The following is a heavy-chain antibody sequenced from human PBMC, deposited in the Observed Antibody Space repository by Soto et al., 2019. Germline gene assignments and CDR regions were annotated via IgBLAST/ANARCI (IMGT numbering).Heavy chain of an antibody. Sequence: ASVKVSCKASGYTFTSYAMHWVRQAPGQRLEWMGWINAGNGNTKYSQKFQGRVTITRDTSASTAYMELNSLRVEDTAIYYCAKDPVPQLLPSWWFDPWGQGTRVTVSS. CDR2: INAGNGNT. D-gene: IGHD2-2*01. CDR3: AKDPVPQLLPSWWFDP. V-gene: IGHV1-3*01. J-gene: IGHJ5*02. CDR1: GYTFTSYA.